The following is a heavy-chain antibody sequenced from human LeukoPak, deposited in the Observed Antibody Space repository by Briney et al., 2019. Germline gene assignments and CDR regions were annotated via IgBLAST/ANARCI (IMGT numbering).Heavy chain of an antibody. Sequence: SETLSLTCTVSGGSISSGGYYWSCIRQHPGKGLEWLGYIYDTGNPYYNPSLKSRLTISVDTSKNQFSLKLSSVTAADTAVYYCARGYAPFDPWGQGALVTVSS. CDR3: ARGYAPFDP. J-gene: IGHJ5*02. V-gene: IGHV4-31*03. D-gene: IGHD5-12*01. CDR1: GGSISSGGYY. CDR2: IYDTGNP.